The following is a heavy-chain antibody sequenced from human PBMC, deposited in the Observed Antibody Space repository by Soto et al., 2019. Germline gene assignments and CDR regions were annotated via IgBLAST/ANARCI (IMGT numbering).Heavy chain of an antibody. CDR1: GFIFSNFW. J-gene: IGHJ4*02. V-gene: IGHV3-7*01. CDR2: INQDGIEK. D-gene: IGHD6-25*01. Sequence: EEQLVESGGGLVQPGGSLRLSCAASGFIFSNFWINWVRQAPGKGLEWVASINQDGIEKYYVDSVKGRFTISRDNAKNSLYLQMSSLRAEDTAVYYCAVLSIAAVVDFWGQGTLVTVSS. CDR3: AVLSIAAVVDF.